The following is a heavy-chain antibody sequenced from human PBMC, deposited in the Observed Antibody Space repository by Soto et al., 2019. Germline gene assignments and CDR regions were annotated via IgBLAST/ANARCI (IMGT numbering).Heavy chain of an antibody. CDR1: GFTFSNYA. CDR2: ISSSGGST. CDR3: AKDREGGDY. Sequence: PVGSLRLSCAASGFTFSNYAMSWVRQAPGKGLDWVSCISSSGGSTYYADSVKGRFTISRDNSKNTLYLQMNSLRAEDTAIYYCAKDREGGDYWGQGALVTVSS. J-gene: IGHJ4*02. D-gene: IGHD1-26*01. V-gene: IGHV3-23*01.